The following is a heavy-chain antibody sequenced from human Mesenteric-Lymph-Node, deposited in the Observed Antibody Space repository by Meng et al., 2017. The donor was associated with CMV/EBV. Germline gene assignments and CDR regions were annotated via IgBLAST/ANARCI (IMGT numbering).Heavy chain of an antibody. Sequence: GESLKISCAASGFTFTNYAMSWVRQAPGKGLEWVSLIFSSGNSVTSTYYADSVKGRFTISRDISENTLYLQMDSLRDEDTAVYYCAKDRGSIVLVPAAMGRRRYYSDSMDVWGQGTTVTVSS. V-gene: IGHV3-23*03. CDR1: GFTFTNYA. J-gene: IGHJ6*02. D-gene: IGHD2-2*01. CDR3: AKDRGSIVLVPAAMGRRRYYSDSMDV. CDR2: IFSSGNSVTST.